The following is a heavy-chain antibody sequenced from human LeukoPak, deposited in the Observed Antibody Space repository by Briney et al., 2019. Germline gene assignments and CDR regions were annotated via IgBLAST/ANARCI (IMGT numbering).Heavy chain of an antibody. CDR2: INHSGST. CDR1: GGSFSGYY. J-gene: IGHJ5*02. D-gene: IGHD6-13*01. V-gene: IGHV4-34*01. Sequence: SETLSLTCAVYGGSFSGYYWSWIRQPPGKGLEWIGEINHSGSTNYNPSLKSRVTISVDTSKNQFSLKLSSVTAADTAVYYCARREDIAAAGTNNWFDPWGQGTLVTVSS. CDR3: ARREDIAAAGTNNWFDP.